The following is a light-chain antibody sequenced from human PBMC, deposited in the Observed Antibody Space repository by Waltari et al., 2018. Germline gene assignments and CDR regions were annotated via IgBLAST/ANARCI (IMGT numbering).Light chain of an antibody. V-gene: IGKV4-1*01. Sequence: DIVMTQSPDSRAVSLGERATINCKSSQSVLSSSNNKNYLGWYQQKPGQHPKLLISWASTRESGVPDRFSGSGSGTDFTLTISSLQAEDVAVYYCQQCYSSPYTFGQGTKLEIK. CDR1: QSVLSSSNNKNY. CDR3: QQCYSSPYT. J-gene: IGKJ2*01. CDR2: WAS.